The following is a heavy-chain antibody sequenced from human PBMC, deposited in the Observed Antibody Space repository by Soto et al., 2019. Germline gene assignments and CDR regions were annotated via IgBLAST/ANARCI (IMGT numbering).Heavy chain of an antibody. CDR1: GFTFSSYA. CDR2: TMAGGGST. Sequence: EVKMLESGGGLVQPGGPLRISCAASGFTFSSYAMSWVRQAPGMWLERVSPTMAGGGSTYYADSVIGRFTISRDNSENIVYLQRNSLRGGDTALYYCVKRRVGYSISNGGKSYYYYMDVLGKGTTVTVS. V-gene: IGHV3-23*01. D-gene: IGHD3-3*02. J-gene: IGHJ6*03. CDR3: VKRRVGYSISNGGKSYYYYMDV.